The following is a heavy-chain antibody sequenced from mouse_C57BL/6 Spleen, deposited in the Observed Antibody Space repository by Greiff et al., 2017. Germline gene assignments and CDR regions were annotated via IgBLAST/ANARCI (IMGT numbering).Heavy chain of an antibody. CDR3: ARSDYDGVFAY. V-gene: IGHV1-50*01. Sequence: QVQLQQPGAELVKPGASVKLSCKASGYTFTSYWMQWVKQRPGQGLEWIGEIDPSDSYTNYNQKFKGKATLTVDTSSSTAYMQLSSLTSEDSAVYYCARSDYDGVFAYWGQGTLVTVSA. J-gene: IGHJ3*01. CDR2: IDPSDSYT. CDR1: GYTFTSYW. D-gene: IGHD2-4*01.